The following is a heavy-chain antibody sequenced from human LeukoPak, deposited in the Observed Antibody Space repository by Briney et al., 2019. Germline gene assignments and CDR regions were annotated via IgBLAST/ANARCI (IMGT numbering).Heavy chain of an antibody. J-gene: IGHJ4*02. D-gene: IGHD5-24*01. CDR3: AREVMATIYAPLDY. CDR1: GGTFSSYA. Sequence: SVKVSCKASGGTFSSYAISWVRQAPGQGLEWMGGIIPIFGTANYAQKFQGRVTITADESTSTAYMELSSLRSEDTAVYYCAREVMATIYAPLDYWGQGTLVTVSS. V-gene: IGHV1-69*13. CDR2: IIPIFGTA.